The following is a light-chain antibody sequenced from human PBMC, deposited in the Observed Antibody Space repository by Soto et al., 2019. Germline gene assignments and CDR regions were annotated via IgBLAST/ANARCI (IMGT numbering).Light chain of an antibody. CDR2: EGS. CDR1: SSDVGSYNL. CDR3: CSYAGSSTVV. J-gene: IGLJ2*01. V-gene: IGLV2-23*01. Sequence: QSXLTQPAXVSGXXXXXXXXXXXGTSSDVGSYNLVSWYQQHPGKAPKLMIYEGSKRPSGVSNRFSGSKSGNTASLTISGLQAEDEADYYCCSYAGSSTVVFGGGTKLTVL.